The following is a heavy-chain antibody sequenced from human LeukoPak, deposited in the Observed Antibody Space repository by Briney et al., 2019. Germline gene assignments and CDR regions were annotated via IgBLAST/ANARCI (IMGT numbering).Heavy chain of an antibody. CDR1: AFSLNAYN. D-gene: IGHD1-26*01. CDR3: VRDRGTYRPIDY. V-gene: IGHV3-21*04. Sequence: GGSLRLSRAASAFSLNAYNMNWVRQAPGKGLEWVSSISYTGTYIYYADSVKGRFTISGDNAQNSLYLQMNSLRAEDTAIYYCVRDRGTYRPIDYWGQGTLVTVSS. J-gene: IGHJ4*02. CDR2: ISYTGTYI.